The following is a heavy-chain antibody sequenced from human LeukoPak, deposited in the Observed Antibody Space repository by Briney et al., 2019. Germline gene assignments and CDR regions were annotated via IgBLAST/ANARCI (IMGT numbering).Heavy chain of an antibody. Sequence: AGSLRLSCAASGFNFRNYWISWVRQAPGKGLEWVANIKDDGRDKYYVDSVKGRFTISRDNARNSLSLQMNSLRVEDTAVYYCARDTGGGFDPWGQGTLVTVSS. V-gene: IGHV3-7*01. CDR3: ARDTGGGFDP. CDR2: IKDDGRDK. CDR1: GFNFRNYW. D-gene: IGHD1-1*01. J-gene: IGHJ5*02.